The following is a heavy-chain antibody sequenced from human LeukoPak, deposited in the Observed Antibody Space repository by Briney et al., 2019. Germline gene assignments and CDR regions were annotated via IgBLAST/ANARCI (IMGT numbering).Heavy chain of an antibody. CDR3: AKDGQKVVVAAQHDY. Sequence: GGSLRLSCTASGFSFSNHYMRWIRQAPGKGLEWVSAISGSGGSTYYADSVKGRFTISRDNSKNTLYLQMNSLRAEDTAVYYCAKDGQKVVVAAQHDYWGQGTLVTVSS. V-gene: IGHV3-23*01. CDR1: GFSFSNHY. J-gene: IGHJ4*02. CDR2: ISGSGGST. D-gene: IGHD2-15*01.